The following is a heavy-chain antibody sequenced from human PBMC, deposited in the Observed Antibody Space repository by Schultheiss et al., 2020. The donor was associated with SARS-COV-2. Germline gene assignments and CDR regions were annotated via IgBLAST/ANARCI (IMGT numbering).Heavy chain of an antibody. V-gene: IGHV1-18*01. CDR3: AKSVPAAMAGYYYYYGMDV. CDR2: INAGNGNT. J-gene: IGHJ6*02. CDR1: GGTFSSYA. D-gene: IGHD2-2*01. Sequence: ASVKVSCKASGGTFSSYAISWVRQAPGQRLEWMGWINAGNGNTNYAQKLQGRVTMTTDTSASTAYMELSSLRSEDTAVYYCAKSVPAAMAGYYYYYGMDVWGQGTTVTVSS.